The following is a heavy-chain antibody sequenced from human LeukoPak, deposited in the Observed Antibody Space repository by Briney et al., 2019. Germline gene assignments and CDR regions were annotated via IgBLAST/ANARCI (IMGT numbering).Heavy chain of an antibody. V-gene: IGHV4-39*01. D-gene: IGHD6-13*01. Sequence: PSETLSLTCTVSGVSISSSSYYWGWIRQPPGKGLEWIGSIYYSGSTYYNPSLKSRVTISVDTSKNQFSLKLSSVTAADTAVYYCARGVFRYSSRRCAFDIWGQGTMVTVSS. CDR2: IYYSGST. J-gene: IGHJ3*02. CDR3: ARGVFRYSSRRCAFDI. CDR1: GVSISSSSYY.